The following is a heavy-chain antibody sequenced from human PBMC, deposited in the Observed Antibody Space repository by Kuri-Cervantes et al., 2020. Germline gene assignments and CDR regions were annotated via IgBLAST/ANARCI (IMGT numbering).Heavy chain of an antibody. CDR1: GGSISSGGYY. Sequence: ESLKISCTVSGGSISSGGYYWSWIRQHPGKGLEWIGYIYYSGSTNYNPSLKSRVTISVDTSKNQFSLKLSSVTAADTAVYSCARDEGSGSHYKVLLYWGQGTLVTVSS. CDR3: ARDEGSGSHYKVLLY. V-gene: IGHV4-61*08. CDR2: IYYSGST. D-gene: IGHD3-10*01. J-gene: IGHJ4*02.